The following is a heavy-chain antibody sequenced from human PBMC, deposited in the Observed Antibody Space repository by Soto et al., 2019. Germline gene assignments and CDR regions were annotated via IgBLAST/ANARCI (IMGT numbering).Heavy chain of an antibody. D-gene: IGHD3-22*01. CDR2: ISYDGSKK. CDR1: GFTFSSYA. J-gene: IGHJ6*02. CDR3: ARFYDSSGYRLYYYYYYGMDV. V-gene: IGHV3-30-3*01. Sequence: QVQLVESGGGVVQPGRSLRLSCAASGFTFSSYAMHWVRQAPGTGLEWVAVISYDGSKKYYADSVKGRFTISRDNSKNTLYVQMNSLRAEDTGVYYCARFYDSSGYRLYYYYYYGMDVWGQGTTVTVSS.